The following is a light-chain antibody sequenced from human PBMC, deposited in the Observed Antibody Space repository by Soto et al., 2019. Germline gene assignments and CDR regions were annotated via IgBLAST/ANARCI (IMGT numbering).Light chain of an antibody. CDR2: AAS. J-gene: IGKJ4*01. Sequence: DIQMTQSPSSLSASVGDRVTITCRASQRISNYLNWYQQKPGKAPKLLIYAASSLQSGVPSRFSGSGSGTDFTLTISSLQAEDFVSYYCQQSYSTPLTFGGGTKVDIK. CDR3: QQSYSTPLT. CDR1: QRISNY. V-gene: IGKV1-39*01.